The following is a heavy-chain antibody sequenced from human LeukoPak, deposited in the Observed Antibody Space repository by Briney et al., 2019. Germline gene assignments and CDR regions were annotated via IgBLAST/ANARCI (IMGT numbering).Heavy chain of an antibody. Sequence: GRSLRLCCAASGFTFSTYGMHWVRQAPGKGLEWAAVIWFDGSNKYYVDSVKGRFTISRDNSKNTLYLQMNSLRAEDTAVYFCARDRASGYYYSFDYWGQGTLVTVSS. CDR1: GFTFSTYG. J-gene: IGHJ4*02. CDR2: IWFDGSNK. V-gene: IGHV3-33*01. D-gene: IGHD3-22*01. CDR3: ARDRASGYYYSFDY.